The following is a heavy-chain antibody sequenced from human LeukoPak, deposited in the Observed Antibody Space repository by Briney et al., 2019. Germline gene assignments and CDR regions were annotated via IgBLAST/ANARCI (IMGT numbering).Heavy chain of an antibody. D-gene: IGHD6-19*01. CDR2: ISASDRRT. V-gene: IGHV3-23*01. Sequence: GGSLRLSCAASGFTFGNYGMSWVRQAPGKGLEWVSAISASDRRTYYADSVKGRFTISRDNSKNTLYLQMNSLRAEDTAIYYCAKTHLPGIAVTGPDYWGQGTLVTVSS. CDR1: GFTFGNYG. J-gene: IGHJ4*02. CDR3: AKTHLPGIAVTGPDY.